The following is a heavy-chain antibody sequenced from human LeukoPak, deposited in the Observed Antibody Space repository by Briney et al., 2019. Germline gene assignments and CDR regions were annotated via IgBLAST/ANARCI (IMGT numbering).Heavy chain of an antibody. J-gene: IGHJ2*01. D-gene: IGHD3-16*01. CDR1: GGSISSGGYS. CDR2: IYHSGST. V-gene: IGHV4-30-2*01. CDR3: ARAPTFLSEWYFDL. Sequence: SQTLSLTCAVSGGSISSGGYSWSWIRQPPGKGLEWIGYIYHSGSTYYNPSLKSRVTISVDRSKNQFSLKLSSVTAADTAVYYCARAPTFLSEWYFDLWGRGTLVTVSS.